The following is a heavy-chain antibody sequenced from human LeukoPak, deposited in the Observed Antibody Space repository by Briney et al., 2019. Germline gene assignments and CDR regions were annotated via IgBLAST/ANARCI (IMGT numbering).Heavy chain of an antibody. CDR1: GGSISSYY. Sequence: SETLSLTCTVSGGSISSYYWSWIRQPPGKGLEWIGYIYYSGSTNYNPSLKSRVTISVDMSKNQFSLKLSSVTAADTAVYYCARGSSSWLREGSFDYWGQGTLVTVSS. D-gene: IGHD6-13*01. CDR3: ARGSSSWLREGSFDY. J-gene: IGHJ4*02. V-gene: IGHV4-59*08. CDR2: IYYSGST.